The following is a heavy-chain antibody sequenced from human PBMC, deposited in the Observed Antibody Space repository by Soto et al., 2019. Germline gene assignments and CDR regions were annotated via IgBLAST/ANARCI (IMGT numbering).Heavy chain of an antibody. Sequence: PGGSLRLSCAASGFTFGNYWMHWVRQAPGKGLEWVSAISGSGGSTYYADSVKGRFTISRDNSKNTLYLQMNSLRAEDTAVYYCAKDLDFGFFSWTMAPFDYWGQGTLVTVSS. V-gene: IGHV3-23*01. CDR1: GFTFGNYW. CDR3: AKDLDFGFFSWTMAPFDY. CDR2: ISGSGGST. J-gene: IGHJ4*02. D-gene: IGHD3-10*01.